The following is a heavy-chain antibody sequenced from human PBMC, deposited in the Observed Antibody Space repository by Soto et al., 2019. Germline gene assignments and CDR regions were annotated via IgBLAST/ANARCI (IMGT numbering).Heavy chain of an antibody. CDR3: AKNGQPPYYYYGLDV. J-gene: IGHJ6*02. CDR1: GYTFSRYG. D-gene: IGHD2-8*01. V-gene: IGHV1-18*01. Sequence: QGQLVQSGGEGKKSGASVKVSCKASGYTFSRYGISWVRQAPGQGLEWMGWISGYNDDTNHAQKFKGRVTMNIDTSTTTAYMEMRSLTSDDTAVYYCAKNGQPPYYYYGLDVWGQGTTVTVSS. CDR2: ISGYNDDT.